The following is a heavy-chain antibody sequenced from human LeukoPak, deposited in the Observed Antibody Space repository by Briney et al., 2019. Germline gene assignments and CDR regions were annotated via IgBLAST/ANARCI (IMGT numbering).Heavy chain of an antibody. CDR1: GGSISSSSYY. V-gene: IGHV4-39*07. CDR3: ARSYCSGGSCYSNFDY. J-gene: IGHJ4*02. CDR2: IYYSGST. D-gene: IGHD2-15*01. Sequence: SETLSLTCTVSGGSISSSSYYWGWIRQPPGKGLEWIGSIYYSGSTYYNPSPKSRVTISVDTSKNQFSLKLSSVTAADTAVYYCARSYCSGGSCYSNFDYWGQGTLVTVSS.